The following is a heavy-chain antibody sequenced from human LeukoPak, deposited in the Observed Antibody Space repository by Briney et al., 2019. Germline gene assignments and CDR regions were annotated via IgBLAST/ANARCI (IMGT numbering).Heavy chain of an antibody. CDR2: FYFSGSS. D-gene: IGHD2-8*01. Sequence: SETLSLTCSVSGVSINGYYWSWIRQSAGKGLEWLGRFYFSGSSDYNPSLKSRVSMSIDTSQNHFYLRLTSVTAADTGVYFCAREVNEKHDAFDMWGQGTMVAVSS. CDR1: GVSINGYY. CDR3: AREVNEKHDAFDM. J-gene: IGHJ3*02. V-gene: IGHV4-4*07.